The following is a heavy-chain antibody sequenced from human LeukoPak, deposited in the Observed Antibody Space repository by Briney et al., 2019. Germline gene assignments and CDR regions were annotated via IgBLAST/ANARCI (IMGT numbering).Heavy chain of an antibody. J-gene: IGHJ4*02. CDR1: GGTFSSYA. D-gene: IGHD3-3*01. CDR3: ARLYYDFWSGYYG. CDR2: IIPILGIA. V-gene: IGHV1-69*04. Sequence: GASVKVSCKASGGTFSSYAISWVRQAPGQGLEWMGRIIPILGIANYAQKFQGRVTITADKSTSTAYMELSSLRSEDTAVYYCARLYYDFWSGYYGWGQGTLVTVSS.